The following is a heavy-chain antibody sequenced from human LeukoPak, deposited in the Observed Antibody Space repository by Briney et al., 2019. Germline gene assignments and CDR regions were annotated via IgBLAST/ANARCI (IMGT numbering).Heavy chain of an antibody. Sequence: SETLSLTCTVSGGSISSYYWSWIRQPPGKGLEWIGYIYYSGSTNYNPSLKSRVTISVDTSKNQFSLKLSSVTAADTAVYYCARHLYDSSGQGFDYWGQGPLVTVSS. CDR3: ARHLYDSSGQGFDY. CDR1: GGSISSYY. CDR2: IYYSGST. J-gene: IGHJ4*02. D-gene: IGHD3-22*01. V-gene: IGHV4-59*01.